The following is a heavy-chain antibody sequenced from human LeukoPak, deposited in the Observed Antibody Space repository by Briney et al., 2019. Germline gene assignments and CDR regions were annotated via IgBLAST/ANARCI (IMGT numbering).Heavy chain of an antibody. V-gene: IGHV3-11*01. J-gene: IGHJ4*02. CDR1: GFTFSDYY. CDR2: ISSSGSTI. Sequence: GGSLRLSCAASGFTFSDYYMSWIREAPGKGLEGVSYISSSGSTIYYADSVKGRFTISRDNAKNSLYLQMNSLRAEDTAVYYCARANYDSSGYSFDYWGQGTLVTVSS. D-gene: IGHD3-22*01. CDR3: ARANYDSSGYSFDY.